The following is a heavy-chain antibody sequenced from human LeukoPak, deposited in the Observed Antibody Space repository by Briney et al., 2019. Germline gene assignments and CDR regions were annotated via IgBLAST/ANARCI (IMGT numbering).Heavy chain of an antibody. Sequence: GESLKIFCKGSGYSFTSYWIGWVRQMPGKGLEWMGIIYPGDSDTRYSPSFQGQVTISADKSISTAYLQWSSLKASDTAMYYCARLMVRGVIIKYFDYWGQGTLVTVSS. CDR1: GYSFTSYW. D-gene: IGHD3-10*01. CDR3: ARLMVRGVIIKYFDY. V-gene: IGHV5-51*01. CDR2: IYPGDSDT. J-gene: IGHJ4*02.